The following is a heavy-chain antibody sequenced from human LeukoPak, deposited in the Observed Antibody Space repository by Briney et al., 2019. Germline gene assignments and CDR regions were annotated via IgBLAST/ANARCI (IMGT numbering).Heavy chain of an antibody. J-gene: IGHJ5*02. Sequence: PGGSLRLSCAASGFTFSSYTMGWVPQAPGKGLEWVSAISGSDGSTHYAEPVKGRFTVSRDNSKSTLYLQMNSLRAEDTAVYYCAKDPYYDSSGYYDHWGQGTLVTVSS. V-gene: IGHV3-23*01. D-gene: IGHD3-22*01. CDR3: AKDPYYDSSGYYDH. CDR2: ISGSDGST. CDR1: GFTFSSYT.